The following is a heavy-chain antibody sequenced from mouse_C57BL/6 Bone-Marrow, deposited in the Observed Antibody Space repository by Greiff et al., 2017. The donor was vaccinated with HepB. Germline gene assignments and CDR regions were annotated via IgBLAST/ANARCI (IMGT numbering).Heavy chain of an antibody. Sequence: VQLQQPGAELVMPGASVKLSCKASGYTFTSYWMHWVKQRPGQGLEWIGGIDPSDGYTNYNAKFKGKSTVTADKSSSTAYMQLSSLTSEDSAVYYCARGELRSPWFAYGGNGTLVTVSA. V-gene: IGHV1-69*01. CDR1: GYTFTSYW. CDR2: IDPSDGYT. D-gene: IGHD1-1*01. J-gene: IGHJ3*01. CDR3: ARGELRSPWFAY.